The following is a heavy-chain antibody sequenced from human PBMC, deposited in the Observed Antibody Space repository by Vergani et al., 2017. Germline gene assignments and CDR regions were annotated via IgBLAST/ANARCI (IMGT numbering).Heavy chain of an antibody. CDR3: AREGTDYYGSGSRHYFDY. D-gene: IGHD3-10*01. CDR1: GFTFSSYG. CDR2: ISYDGSNK. J-gene: IGHJ4*02. Sequence: QVQLVESGGGVVQPGRSLRLSCAASGFTFSSYGMHWVRQAPGKGLEWGAVISYDGSNKYYADSVKGRFTISRDNSKNTLYLQMNSLRAEDTAVYYCAREGTDYYGSGSRHYFDYWGQGTLVTVSS. V-gene: IGHV3-30*03.